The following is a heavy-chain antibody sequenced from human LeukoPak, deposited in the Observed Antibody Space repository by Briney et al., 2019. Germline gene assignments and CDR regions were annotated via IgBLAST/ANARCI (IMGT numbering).Heavy chain of an antibody. CDR1: GFTVSSNS. CDR3: ARRDGAYSHPYDY. CDR2: IYSDNT. D-gene: IGHD4-23*01. V-gene: IGHV3-53*01. Sequence: GGSLRLSCTVSGFTVSSNSMSWVRQAPGKGLEWVSFIYSDNTHYSDSVKGRFTDSRDNSKNKLYHHMNNLRAENTTVYHCARRDGAYSHPYDYWGQGTLVTVSS. J-gene: IGHJ4*02.